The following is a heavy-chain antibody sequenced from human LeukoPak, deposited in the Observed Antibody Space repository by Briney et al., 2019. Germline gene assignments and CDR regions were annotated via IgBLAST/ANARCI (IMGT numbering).Heavy chain of an antibody. CDR3: ATDRGGFNRFDP. Sequence: GGSLRLSCAASGFTFSSYGMHWVRQAPGQGLGWVAVMWYDGSNKSYADSGKGRFTIPRDKSKNTLYLQTDSLRAEDTDVYYCATDRGGFNRFDPWGQGTLVTVSS. J-gene: IGHJ5*02. V-gene: IGHV3-33*01. CDR2: MWYDGSNK. CDR1: GFTFSSYG. D-gene: IGHD3-16*01.